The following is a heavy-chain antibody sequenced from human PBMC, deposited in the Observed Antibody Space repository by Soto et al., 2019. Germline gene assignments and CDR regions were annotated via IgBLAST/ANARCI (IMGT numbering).Heavy chain of an antibody. Sequence: QVQLVQSGAEVKKPGSSVKLSCKASGGTFRSSAISWVRQAPGQGLEWMGGIIPIFPTTDYAQKFQERVTIPADEYASTASMELSSLTSQHTAVYYCARDRDRLQLGGNYYYIMDVWGQGTTVTVSS. CDR1: GGTFRSSA. CDR2: IIPIFPTT. CDR3: ARDRDRLQLGGNYYYIMDV. D-gene: IGHD4-4*01. J-gene: IGHJ6*02. V-gene: IGHV1-69*12.